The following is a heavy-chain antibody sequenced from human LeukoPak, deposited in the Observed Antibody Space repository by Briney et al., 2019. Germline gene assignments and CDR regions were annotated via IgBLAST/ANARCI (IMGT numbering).Heavy chain of an antibody. D-gene: IGHD6-19*01. V-gene: IGHV3-23*01. Sequence: GGSLRLSCAASGFTFSSYAMTWVRQAPGKGLEWVSTISSSGYSTYYADSVKGRFTISRDNSKNTLYLQLNSLRAEDTTVYYCAKTTYASNSSGWYNHSDYWGQGTLVTVSS. CDR2: ISSSGYST. CDR3: AKTTYASNSSGWYNHSDY. J-gene: IGHJ4*02. CDR1: GFTFSSYA.